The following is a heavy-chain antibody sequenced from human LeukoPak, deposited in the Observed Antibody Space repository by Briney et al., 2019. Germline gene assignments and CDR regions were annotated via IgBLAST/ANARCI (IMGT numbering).Heavy chain of an antibody. CDR3: ASTSFLS. V-gene: IGHV3-9*03. CDR2: ISWNSGSI. D-gene: IGHD2/OR15-2a*01. J-gene: IGHJ4*02. CDR1: GFTFDDYA. Sequence: GGSLRLSCAASGFTFDDYAMHWARQAPGKGLEWVSGISWNSGSIGYADSVKGRFTISRDNAKNSLYLQMNSLRAEDMALYYCASTSFLSWGQGTLVTVSS.